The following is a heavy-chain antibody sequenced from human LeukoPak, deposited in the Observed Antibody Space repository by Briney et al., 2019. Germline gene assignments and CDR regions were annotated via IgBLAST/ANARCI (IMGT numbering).Heavy chain of an antibody. CDR3: AKDFGRSAYDRPFDY. Sequence: GGSLRLSCAASGFTFDDYAMHWVRQAPGKGLEWVSGISWNSGSIAYADSVKGRFTISRDNAKNSLYLQMNSLRAEDTALYYCAKDFGRSAYDRPFDYWGQGALVSVSS. V-gene: IGHV3-9*01. D-gene: IGHD5-12*01. J-gene: IGHJ4*02. CDR2: ISWNSGSI. CDR1: GFTFDDYA.